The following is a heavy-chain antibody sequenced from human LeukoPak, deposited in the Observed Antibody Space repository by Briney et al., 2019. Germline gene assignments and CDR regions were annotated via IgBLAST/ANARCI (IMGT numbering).Heavy chain of an antibody. CDR2: MHYSGRT. D-gene: IGHD4-17*01. CDR3: ARDPNSNYGDNVEGD. V-gene: IGHV4-31*03. CDR1: GGSIGGGGFF. Sequence: PSQTLSLTCTVSGGSIGGGGFFWSWIRQNPGQGLEWLGCMHYSGRTYYNPSLKSRVIISADTSKNQFSLKLSSVTAADTAVYYCARDPNSNYGDNVEGDWGQGTLVTVSS. J-gene: IGHJ4*02.